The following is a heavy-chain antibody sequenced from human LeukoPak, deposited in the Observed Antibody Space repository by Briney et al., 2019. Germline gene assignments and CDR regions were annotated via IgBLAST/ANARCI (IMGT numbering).Heavy chain of an antibody. D-gene: IGHD6-13*01. CDR2: INHSGST. V-gene: IGHV4-34*01. Sequence: SDTLSLTCSVYGGSFSCYYWLWIRQPPGKGGEWIGEINHSGSTNYNPSLKSRVTISVDTSTNQCSLKLSSVTAAETAVYYCARASIERIAAAGTVDYWGPGTLVTVSS. J-gene: IGHJ4*02. CDR1: GGSFSCYY. CDR3: ARASIERIAAAGTVDY.